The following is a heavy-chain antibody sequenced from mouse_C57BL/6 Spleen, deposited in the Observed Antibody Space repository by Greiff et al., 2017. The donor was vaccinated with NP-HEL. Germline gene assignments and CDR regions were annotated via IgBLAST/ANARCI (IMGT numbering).Heavy chain of an antibody. Sequence: EVQLQESGPELVKPGASVKISCKASGYSFTGYYMNWVKQSPEKSLEWIGEINPSTGGTTYNQKFKAKATLTVDKSSSTAYMQLKSLTSEDSAVYYCASLLTGFDYWGQGTTLTVSS. D-gene: IGHD4-1*01. J-gene: IGHJ2*01. CDR2: INPSTGGT. V-gene: IGHV1-42*01. CDR1: GYSFTGYY. CDR3: ASLLTGFDY.